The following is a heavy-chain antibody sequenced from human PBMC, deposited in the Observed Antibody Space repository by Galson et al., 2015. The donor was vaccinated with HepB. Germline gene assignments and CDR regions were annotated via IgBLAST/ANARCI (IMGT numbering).Heavy chain of an antibody. CDR2: ISSDGSNK. D-gene: IGHD2-8*02. J-gene: IGHJ5*02. CDR3: AKDPALDRVLADNMAGFDH. CDR1: GFSFSNYG. Sequence: SLRLSCAASGFSFSNYGMHWVRQAPGKGLEWVAVISSDGSNKYYADSVKGRFTISRDNSKNTLYLQMNSLRAEDTALYYCAKDPALDRVLADNMAGFDHGGPGPRVTLPS. V-gene: IGHV3-30*18.